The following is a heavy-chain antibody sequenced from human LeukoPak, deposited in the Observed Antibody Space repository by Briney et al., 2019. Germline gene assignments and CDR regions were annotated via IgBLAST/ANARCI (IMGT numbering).Heavy chain of an antibody. CDR3: TTEFKELGSFFYFYYMDV. J-gene: IGHJ6*03. CDR1: GFTFSTAW. V-gene: IGHV3-15*01. Sequence: GGSLRLSCAASGFTFSTAWMSWVRQAPGKGLEWVGRIKTKSEGGTTDYAAPAKGRFTISRDDSKNALFLQMDSLKSDDTAMYYCTTEFKELGSFFYFYYMDVWGTGTTVTISS. CDR2: IKTKSEGGTT. D-gene: IGHD3-10*01.